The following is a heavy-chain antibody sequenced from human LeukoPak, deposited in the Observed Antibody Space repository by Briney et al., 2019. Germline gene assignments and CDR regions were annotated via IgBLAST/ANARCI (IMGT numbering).Heavy chain of an antibody. CDR3: ARDPFSCPDY. Sequence: PGGSLRLSCAASGFTFSSSWMSWVRQAPGKGLEWLANIKQDGGEKNYVDSVKGRFTISRDNAKNSLFLQMNSLTAEDTAVYYCARDPFSCPDYWGQGTLVTVSS. D-gene: IGHD2-2*01. CDR1: GFTFSSSW. V-gene: IGHV3-7*05. CDR2: IKQDGGEK. J-gene: IGHJ4*02.